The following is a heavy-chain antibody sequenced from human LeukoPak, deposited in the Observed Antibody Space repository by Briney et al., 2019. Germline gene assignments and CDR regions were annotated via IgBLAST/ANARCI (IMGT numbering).Heavy chain of an antibody. CDR2: ISAYNGNT. CDR3: ARGGSGWYCDS. V-gene: IGHV1-18*01. Sequence: GASVKVSCKASGYAFTNYGISWVRQAPGQGLEWMGWISAYNGNTNYAQELQGRVTMTTDTSTSTAYMELRSLRSDDTALYYCARGGSGWYCDSWGQGTLVTVSS. CDR1: GYAFTNYG. D-gene: IGHD6-19*01. J-gene: IGHJ4*02.